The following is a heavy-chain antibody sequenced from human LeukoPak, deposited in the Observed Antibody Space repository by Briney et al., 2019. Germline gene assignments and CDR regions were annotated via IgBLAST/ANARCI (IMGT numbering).Heavy chain of an antibody. D-gene: IGHD6-19*01. V-gene: IGHV1-2*02. J-gene: IGHJ4*02. CDR2: INPNSGGT. CDR1: GYTFTGYY. Sequence: ASVKVSCKASGYTFTGYYIHWVRQAPGQGLEWMGWINPNSGGTNYARKFQGRVTMTRDTSISTAYMELSRLRSDDTAVYYCARQGSGWYYFDYWGQGTLVTVSS. CDR3: ARQGSGWYYFDY.